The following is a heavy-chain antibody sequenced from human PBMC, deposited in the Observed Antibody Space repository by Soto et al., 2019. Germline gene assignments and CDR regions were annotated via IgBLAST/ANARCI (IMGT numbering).Heavy chain of an antibody. V-gene: IGHV3-9*01. J-gene: IGHJ5*02. CDR3: AKDVEVGCDGGSCYTT. CDR1: GFDFEDYA. D-gene: IGHD2-15*01. CDR2: ISWNSGHR. Sequence: GGSLRLSCGASGFDFEDYAMHWVRQAPGKGLEWVSGISWNSGHRGYADSVKGRFTISRDNAKNSLYLQMNSLRPEDTAFYYCAKDVEVGCDGGSCYTTWGQGTLVTVSS.